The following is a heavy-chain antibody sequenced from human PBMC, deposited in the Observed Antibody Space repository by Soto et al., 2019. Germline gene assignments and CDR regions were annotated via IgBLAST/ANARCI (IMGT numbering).Heavy chain of an antibody. V-gene: IGHV1-8*01. D-gene: IGHD4-17*01. CDR1: GYTFTSYD. Sequence: QVQLVQSGAEVKKPGASVKVSCKASGYTFTSYDINWVRQATGQGLEWMGWMNPNSGNTDYAQKFQGRVTITRNTSISTAYMELSSLSSEDTAMYYCARSTNDYGDRHWGQGTLVTVSS. CDR2: MNPNSGNT. CDR3: ARSTNDYGDRH. J-gene: IGHJ4*02.